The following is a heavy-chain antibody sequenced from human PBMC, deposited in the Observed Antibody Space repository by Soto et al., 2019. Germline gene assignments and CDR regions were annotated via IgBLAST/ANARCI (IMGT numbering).Heavy chain of an antibody. CDR2: ISSTSTYT. D-gene: IGHD1-26*01. CDR1: GFTFSDYY. CDR3: VRDLGWSPLWEY. Sequence: GGSLRLSCTASGFTFSDYYMSWIRQAPGKGLEWISYISSTSTYTNYADSVKGRFTISRDNAKNSLYLQMNSLRDEDTAVYYCVRDLGWSPLWEYWGQGTLVTVSS. J-gene: IGHJ4*02. V-gene: IGHV3-11*05.